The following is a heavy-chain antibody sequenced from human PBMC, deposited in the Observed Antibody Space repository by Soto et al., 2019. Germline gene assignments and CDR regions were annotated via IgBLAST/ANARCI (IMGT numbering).Heavy chain of an antibody. V-gene: IGHV3-33*01. CDR1: GFIFSNYG. CDR2: IWYDGSNQ. D-gene: IGHD2-15*01. J-gene: IGHJ4*02. Sequence: QVQLVESGGGVVQPGESLRLSCAGSGFIFSNYGMHWVRQAPGKGLEWVAVIWYDGSNQYYADSVKGRFTISRDNSKSTLYLQMNSLRAEDTAIYYCARDPYCSGGTCYSFPDYWGQGALVTVSS. CDR3: ARDPYCSGGTCYSFPDY.